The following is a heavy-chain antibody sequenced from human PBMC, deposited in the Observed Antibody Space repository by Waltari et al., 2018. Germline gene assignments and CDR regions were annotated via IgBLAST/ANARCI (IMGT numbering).Heavy chain of an antibody. CDR1: GLTFASYT. J-gene: IGHJ4*02. Sequence: EVQLVESGGGLVTPGGSLRLSCSASGLTFASYTMNWVRQAPGKVLVLLSSIRSSTTYIFYAGAVNGRFTISRDNAKNTLYLQMNSLRAEDTAVYYCATTLKVGSPSNFDFWGQGTLVTVSS. CDR3: ATTLKVGSPSNFDF. CDR2: IRSSTTYI. D-gene: IGHD1-26*01. V-gene: IGHV3-21*01.